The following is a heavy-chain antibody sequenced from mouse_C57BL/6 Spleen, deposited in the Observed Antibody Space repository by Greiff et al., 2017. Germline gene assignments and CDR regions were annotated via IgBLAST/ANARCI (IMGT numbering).Heavy chain of an antibody. V-gene: IGHV2-6*03. Sequence: QVQLKESGPGLVAPSQSLSITCTVSGFSLTSYGVHWVRQPPGKGLEWLVVIWSDGSTTYNSALKSRLSISKDNSKSQVFLKMNSLQTDDTAMYSCARSNYDEYYFDYWGQGTTLTVSS. CDR2: IWSDGST. CDR1: GFSLTSYG. J-gene: IGHJ2*01. D-gene: IGHD2-4*01. CDR3: ARSNYDEYYFDY.